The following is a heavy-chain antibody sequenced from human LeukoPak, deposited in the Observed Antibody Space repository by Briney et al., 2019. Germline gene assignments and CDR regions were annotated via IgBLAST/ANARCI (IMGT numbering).Heavy chain of an antibody. Sequence: PSETLSLTCTVSGGSISSYYWSWIRQPPGKGLEWIGYIYYSGSTNYNPSLKSRITISVDTSKNQFSLKLSSVTAADTAVYYCARVDPDSSSTLEVFDYWGQGTLVTVSS. D-gene: IGHD6-6*01. CDR2: IYYSGST. CDR3: ARVDPDSSSTLEVFDY. V-gene: IGHV4-59*01. CDR1: GGSISSYY. J-gene: IGHJ4*02.